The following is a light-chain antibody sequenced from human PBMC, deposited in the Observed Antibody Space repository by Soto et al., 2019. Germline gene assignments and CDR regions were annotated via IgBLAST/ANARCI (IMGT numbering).Light chain of an antibody. CDR3: QQYQTYAT. V-gene: IGKV1-5*01. J-gene: IGKJ5*01. CDR1: QTIRSL. CDR2: DAS. Sequence: IHMTQSPSTLSASVWDRVTITCRASQTIRSLLAWYQQKPGKAPKALIYDASRLGSGVPSRFSGSGSGTEFTLTISSLQPDDFATYYCQQYQTYATFGQGTRLEIK.